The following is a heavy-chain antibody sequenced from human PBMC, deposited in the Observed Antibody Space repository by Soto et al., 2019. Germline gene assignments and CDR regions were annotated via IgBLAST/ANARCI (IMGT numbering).Heavy chain of an antibody. J-gene: IGHJ4*02. Sequence: SETLSLTCTVSGGSISSSSYYWGWIRQPPGKGLEWIGSIYYSGSTYYNPSLKSRVTISVDTSKNQFSLKLSSVTAADTAVYYCIAMVRGVMAYWGQGTLVTVSS. CDR2: IYYSGST. CDR3: IAMVRGVMAY. CDR1: GGSISSSSYY. D-gene: IGHD3-10*01. V-gene: IGHV4-39*01.